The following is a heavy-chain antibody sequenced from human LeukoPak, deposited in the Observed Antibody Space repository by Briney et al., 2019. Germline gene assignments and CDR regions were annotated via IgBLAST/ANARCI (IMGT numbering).Heavy chain of an antibody. Sequence: PGGSLRLSCAASGFTFSSYSMNWVRQAPGKGLEWVSSISSSSSYIYYADSVKGRFTISRDNSKNTLYLQMNSLRAEDTAVYYCAKVLGDSSGYFDYWGQGTLVTVSS. CDR1: GFTFSSYS. J-gene: IGHJ4*02. CDR2: ISSSSSYI. V-gene: IGHV3-21*01. CDR3: AKVLGDSSGYFDY. D-gene: IGHD3-22*01.